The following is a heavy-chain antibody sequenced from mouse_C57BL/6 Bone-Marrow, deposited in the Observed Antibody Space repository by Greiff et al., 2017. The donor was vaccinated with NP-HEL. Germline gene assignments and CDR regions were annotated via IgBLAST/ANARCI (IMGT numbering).Heavy chain of an antibody. J-gene: IGHJ3*01. CDR2: INPGSGGT. CDR3: ARSRDGYGGFAY. CDR1: GYAFTNYL. V-gene: IGHV1-54*01. Sequence: VQRVESGAELVRPGTSVKVSCKASGYAFTNYLIEWVKQRPGQGLEWIGVINPGSGGTNYNEKFKGKATLTADKSSSTAYMQLSSLTSEDSAVYFCARSRDGYGGFAYWGQGTLVTVSA. D-gene: IGHD2-2*01.